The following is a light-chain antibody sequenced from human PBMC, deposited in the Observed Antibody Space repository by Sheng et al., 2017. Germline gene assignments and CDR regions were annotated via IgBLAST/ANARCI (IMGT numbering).Light chain of an antibody. CDR1: LTVNTNY. J-gene: IGKJ1*01. CDR2: GAS. Sequence: EIVMTQSPGTLSVSPGERATLSCRASLTVNTNYVAWYQKRPGQPPRVLIYGASNRATGIPDRFSGSGSGRDFTLTISRLEPEDFAVYYCQQYGSSPWTFGHGTKVEVK. V-gene: IGKV3-20*01. CDR3: QQYGSSPWT.